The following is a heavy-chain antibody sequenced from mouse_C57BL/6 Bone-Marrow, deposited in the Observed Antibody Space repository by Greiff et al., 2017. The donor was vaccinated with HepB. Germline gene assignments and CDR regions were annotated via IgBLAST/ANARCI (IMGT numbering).Heavy chain of an antibody. Sequence: QVQLKQPGAELVRPGSSVKLSCKASGYTFPSYWMHWVKQRPIQGLEWIGNIDPSDSETHYNQKFKDKPTLTVDKSSSTAYMQLSSLNSDDSAVYYCARRVEDYYGNYGFAYWGQGTLVTVSA. V-gene: IGHV1-52*01. CDR3: ARRVEDYYGNYGFAY. J-gene: IGHJ3*01. CDR2: IDPSDSET. D-gene: IGHD2-1*01. CDR1: GYTFPSYW.